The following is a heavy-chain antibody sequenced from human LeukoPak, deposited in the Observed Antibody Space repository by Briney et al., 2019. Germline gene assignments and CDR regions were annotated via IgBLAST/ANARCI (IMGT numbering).Heavy chain of an antibody. CDR2: IIPIFGTA. CDR1: EGTFSSYA. CDR3: APFYYYYMDV. J-gene: IGHJ6*03. V-gene: IGHV1-69*13. Sequence: GASVKVSCKASEGTFSSYAISWVRQAPGQGLEWMGGIIPIFGTANYAQKFQGRVTITADESTSTAYMELSSLRSEDTAVYYCAPFYYYYMDVWGKGTTVTISS.